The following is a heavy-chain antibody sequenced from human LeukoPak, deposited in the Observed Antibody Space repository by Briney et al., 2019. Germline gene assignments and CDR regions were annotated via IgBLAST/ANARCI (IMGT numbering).Heavy chain of an antibody. D-gene: IGHD2-15*01. CDR1: GFTFSTYG. J-gene: IGHJ4*02. V-gene: IGHV3-30*03. CDR2: ISYDGSYK. CDR3: ARGYCSGGTCYFDY. Sequence: GGSLRLSCAASGFTFSTYGMHWVRQAPGKGLEWVAVISYDGSYKYYADSVKGRFTISRDNSKNTLYLQINSLRAEDTAVYYCARGYCSGGTCYFDYWGQGTLVTVSS.